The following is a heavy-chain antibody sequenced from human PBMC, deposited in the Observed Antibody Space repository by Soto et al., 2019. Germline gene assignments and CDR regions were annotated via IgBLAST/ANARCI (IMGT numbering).Heavy chain of an antibody. CDR3: ARSIVGATTGMDV. CDR1: GGTFSSYT. J-gene: IGHJ6*02. Sequence: SVKVSCKASGGTFSSYTISWVRQAPGQGLEWMGRIIPILGIANYAQKFQGRVTITADKSTSTAYMELSSLRSEDTAVYYCARSIVGATTGMDVRGQGTTVTVSS. V-gene: IGHV1-69*02. CDR2: IIPILGIA. D-gene: IGHD1-26*01.